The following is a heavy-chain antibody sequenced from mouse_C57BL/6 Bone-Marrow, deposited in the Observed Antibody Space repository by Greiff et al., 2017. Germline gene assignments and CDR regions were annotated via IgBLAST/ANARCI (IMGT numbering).Heavy chain of an antibody. V-gene: IGHV1-75*01. CDR2: IFPGSGST. D-gene: IGHD1-1*01. Sequence: QVQLKESGPELVKPGASVKISCKASGYTFTDYYINWVKQRPGQGLEWIGWIFPGSGSTYYNEKFKGKATLTVDKSSSTAYMLLSSLTSEDSAVYFCAFITTVVAREYYFDYWGQGTPLTVSS. CDR3: AFITTVVAREYYFDY. CDR1: GYTFTDYY. J-gene: IGHJ2*01.